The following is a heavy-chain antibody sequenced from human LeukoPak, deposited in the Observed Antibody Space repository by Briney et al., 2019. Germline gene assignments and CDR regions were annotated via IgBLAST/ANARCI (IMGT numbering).Heavy chain of an antibody. D-gene: IGHD1-1*01. V-gene: IGHV4-38-2*01. CDR2: IYHSGST. CDR1: GYSISSAYY. Sequence: PSETLSLTCAVSGYSISSAYYSGWIRQPPRKGLGWIGSIYHSGSTYYNPSLESRVTISVDTSKNHFSLNLSSVTAADTTVDYCARMYGTWSFDIWGQGTMVTVSS. J-gene: IGHJ3*02. CDR3: ARMYGTWSFDI.